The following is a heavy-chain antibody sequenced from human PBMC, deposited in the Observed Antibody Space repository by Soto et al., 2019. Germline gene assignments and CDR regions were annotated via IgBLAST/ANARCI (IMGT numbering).Heavy chain of an antibody. V-gene: IGHV1-69*13. CDR3: ARTALYSNYVRDPYYFDY. CDR1: GGTFSSYA. CDR2: IIPIFGTA. D-gene: IGHD4-4*01. Sequence: GASVKVSCKASGGTFSSYAINWVRQAPGQGLEWMGGIIPIFGTAKYAQKFQGRVTITADGSTSTAYMELSSLRSEDTAVYYCARTALYSNYVRDPYYFDYWGQGTLVTVSS. J-gene: IGHJ4*02.